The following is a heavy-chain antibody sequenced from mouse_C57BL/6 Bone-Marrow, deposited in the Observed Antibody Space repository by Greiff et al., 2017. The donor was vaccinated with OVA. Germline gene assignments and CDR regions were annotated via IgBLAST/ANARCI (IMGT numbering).Heavy chain of an antibody. Sequence: EVKLQQSGAELVKPGASVKLSCTASGFNIKDYYMHWVKQRTEQGLEWIGRIDPEDGETKYAPKFPGKATITADTSSNTAYLQRSSLTSEDTAVYYCAEKNFDYWGQGTTLTVSS. CDR1: GFNIKDYY. CDR3: AEKNFDY. J-gene: IGHJ2*01. CDR2: IDPEDGET. V-gene: IGHV14-2*01.